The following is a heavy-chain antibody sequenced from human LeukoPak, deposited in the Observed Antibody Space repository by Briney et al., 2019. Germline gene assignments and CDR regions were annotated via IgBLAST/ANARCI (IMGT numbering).Heavy chain of an antibody. V-gene: IGHV4-34*01. CDR2: INHSGST. CDR3: ARGRVYLIDC. Sequence: SETLSLTCAVYGGSFSGYCWSWIRQPPGKGLEWIGEINHSGSTNYNPSLKSRVTISVDTSKNQFSLKLSSVTAADTAVYYCARGRVYLIDCWGQGTLVTVSS. J-gene: IGHJ4*02. D-gene: IGHD2/OR15-2a*01. CDR1: GGSFSGYC.